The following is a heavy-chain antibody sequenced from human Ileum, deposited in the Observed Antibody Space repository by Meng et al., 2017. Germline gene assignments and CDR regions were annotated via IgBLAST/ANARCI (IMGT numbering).Heavy chain of an antibody. CDR1: GASIISSSFY. Sequence: SETLSLTCTVSGASIISSSFYCGWIRQPPGKGLEWIGTIYYSGGTYYNPSLKSRVVISVDTSKNHFSLKVTSVTAADTAVYYCACDRSLPWFYFWGQGTLVTVSS. CDR2: IYYSGGT. V-gene: IGHV4-39*07. J-gene: IGHJ5*01. CDR3: ACDRSLPWFYF.